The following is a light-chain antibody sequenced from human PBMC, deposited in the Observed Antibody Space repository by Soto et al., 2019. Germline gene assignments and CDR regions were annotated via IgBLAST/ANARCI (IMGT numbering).Light chain of an antibody. V-gene: IGKV1-39*01. J-gene: IGKJ5*01. Sequence: DIQMTQSPSSLSASVGDRVTITCRASQSISSYLNWYQQKPGKAPKLLIYGASDLQSGVPSRFSGSGFGTDFTLTISSLQPEDSAIYYCQQADTFPITFGQGTRLEIK. CDR1: QSISSY. CDR2: GAS. CDR3: QQADTFPIT.